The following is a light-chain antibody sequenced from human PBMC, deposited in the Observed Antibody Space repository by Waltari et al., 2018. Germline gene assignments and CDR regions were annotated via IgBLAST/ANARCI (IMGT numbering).Light chain of an antibody. Sequence: SYVLTQTPSVSVAPGGTARITCGGNNVGGKSVHWYQQKPGQAPVLVIYYDTDRPSGTPDRFSGSNDGNTATLTISRVEAGDEADYYCEVWDTNTGVVFGGGTKLTVL. CDR3: EVWDTNTGVV. CDR1: NVGGKS. V-gene: IGLV3-21*04. J-gene: IGLJ2*01. CDR2: YDT.